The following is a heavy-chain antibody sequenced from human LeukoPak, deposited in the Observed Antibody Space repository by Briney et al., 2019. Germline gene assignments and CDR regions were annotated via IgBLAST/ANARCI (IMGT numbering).Heavy chain of an antibody. V-gene: IGHV4-59*08. CDR3: ARSIPVAGFLSDYDYYGMDV. CDR1: GGSISSYY. J-gene: IGHJ6*02. D-gene: IGHD6-19*01. Sequence: KSSETLSLTCIVSGGSISSYYWSWIRQPPGKGLEWIGYIYYSGSTKYNPSLKSRVTISVDTSKKQFSLKLNSVTAADTAVYYCARSIPVAGFLSDYDYYGMDVWGQGTTVTVAS. CDR2: IYYSGST.